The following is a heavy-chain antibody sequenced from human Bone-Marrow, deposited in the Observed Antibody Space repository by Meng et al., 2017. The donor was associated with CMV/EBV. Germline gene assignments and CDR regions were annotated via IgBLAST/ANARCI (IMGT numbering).Heavy chain of an antibody. J-gene: IGHJ3*02. CDR1: GFTFDDYA. CDR2: ITWNSGRT. CDR3: VNRFDS. V-gene: IGHV3-9*01. Sequence: GGSLRLSCVASGFTFDDYAMHWVRQAPGTGLEWVSGITWNSGRTGYADSVKGRFTISRDNAKNSLYLQMNSLRPEDTAVYYCVNRFDSWGQGTMVTVSS.